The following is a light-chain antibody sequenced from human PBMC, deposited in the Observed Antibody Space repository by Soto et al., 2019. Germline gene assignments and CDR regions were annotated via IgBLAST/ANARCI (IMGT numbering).Light chain of an antibody. CDR2: GAS. V-gene: IGKV3-15*01. CDR3: QQYNNWPPWT. J-gene: IGKJ1*01. Sequence: EVVMTQSPASLSVSPGERVTFSCRASQNIRNNLAWYQQKPGQSPRLLISGASTREAGVPGRFSGSGSGTEFTLIISSLQSEDFAIYYCQQYNNWPPWTFGQGTKV. CDR1: QNIRNN.